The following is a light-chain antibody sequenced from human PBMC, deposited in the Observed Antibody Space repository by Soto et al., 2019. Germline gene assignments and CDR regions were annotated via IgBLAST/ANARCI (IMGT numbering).Light chain of an antibody. CDR2: GAS. Sequence: IVLTPFSGPLPLSSGEKATLSCRARPGISNGYLAWYQQKPGQAPRLLHHGASSRAIGIPDRFSGGGSGTDFTLTISRLEPEVFAVYFCQHYGISVPITFGPGTKVDIK. V-gene: IGKV3-20*01. J-gene: IGKJ3*01. CDR1: PGISNGY. CDR3: QHYGISVPIT.